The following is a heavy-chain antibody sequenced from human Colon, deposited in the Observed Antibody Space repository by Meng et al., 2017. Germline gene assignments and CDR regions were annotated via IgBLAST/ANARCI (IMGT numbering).Heavy chain of an antibody. J-gene: IGHJ5*02. Sequence: QVQLRESGPGVVKPSETLALTCAVSGISISSATYWTWVRQSPGKGLEWIGESYYSGSTSYNPSLKSRVTISLDKSKNQFSLKVSSVTAADSAVYYCARRGPSGNFSPWSQGALVTVSS. V-gene: IGHV4-4*02. CDR1: GISISSATY. CDR2: SYYSGST. D-gene: IGHD3-10*01. CDR3: ARRGPSGNFSP.